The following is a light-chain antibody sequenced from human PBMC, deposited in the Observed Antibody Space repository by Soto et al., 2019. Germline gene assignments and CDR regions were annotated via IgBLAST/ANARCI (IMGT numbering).Light chain of an antibody. Sequence: DIQMTQSPSSLSASVGDRVTITCRASQSISSYLNWYQQKPGKAPKLLIYAASSLQSGVPSRFSGSGSGTDFTLTISCLQSEDFATYYCQQYYSYPWPFGQGTKVDI. J-gene: IGKJ1*01. CDR2: AAS. CDR3: QQYYSYPWP. CDR1: QSISSY. V-gene: IGKV1-39*01.